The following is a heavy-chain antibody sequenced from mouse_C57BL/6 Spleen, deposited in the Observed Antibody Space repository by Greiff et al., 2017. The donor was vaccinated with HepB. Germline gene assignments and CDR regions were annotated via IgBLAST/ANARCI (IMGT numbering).Heavy chain of an antibody. J-gene: IGHJ2*01. CDR1: GYAFSSYW. CDR3: ARSTPRWDFDY. V-gene: IGHV1-80*01. CDR2: IYPGDGDT. D-gene: IGHD1-1*02. Sequence: VQLQQSGAELVKPGASVKISCKASGYAFSSYWMNWVKQRPGKGLEWIGQIYPGDGDTNYNGKFKGKATLTADKSSSTAYMQRSSLTSEDSAVYFCARSTPRWDFDYWGQGTTLTVAS.